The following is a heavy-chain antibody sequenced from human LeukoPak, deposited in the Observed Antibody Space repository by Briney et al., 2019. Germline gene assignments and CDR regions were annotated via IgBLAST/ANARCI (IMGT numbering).Heavy chain of an antibody. D-gene: IGHD1-26*01. CDR1: GYTLTGLS. CDR3: ATGEIVGATTDAFDI. CDR2: FDPEDGET. J-gene: IGHJ3*02. Sequence: ASVKVSCKVSGYTLTGLSMHWVRQAPGKGLEWMGGFDPEDGETTYAQKFQGRVTMTEDTSTDTAYMELSSLRSEDTAVYYCATGEIVGATTDAFDIWGQGTMVTVSS. V-gene: IGHV1-24*01.